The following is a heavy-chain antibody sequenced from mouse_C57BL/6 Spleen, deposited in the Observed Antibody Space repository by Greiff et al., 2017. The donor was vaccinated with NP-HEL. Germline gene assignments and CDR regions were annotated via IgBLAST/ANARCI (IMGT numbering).Heavy chain of an antibody. CDR1: GYTFTSYW. D-gene: IGHD2-4*01. Sequence: QVHVKQPGAELVMPGASVKLSCKASGYTFTSYWMHWVKQRPGQGLEWIGEIDPSDSYTNYNQKFKGKSTLTVDKSSSTAYMQLSSLTSEDSAVYYCARSDDYSDYWGQGTTLTVSS. CDR2: IDPSDSYT. V-gene: IGHV1-69*01. CDR3: ARSDDYSDY. J-gene: IGHJ2*01.